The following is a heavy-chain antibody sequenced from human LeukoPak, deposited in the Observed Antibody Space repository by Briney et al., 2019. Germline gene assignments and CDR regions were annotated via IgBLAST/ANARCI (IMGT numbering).Heavy chain of an antibody. CDR1: GGSISSGGYY. D-gene: IGHD3-10*01. CDR3: ARGLPDSVSGGPYYMDV. Sequence: SETLSLTCTVSGGSISSGGYYWSWIRQDPGKGLEWIGYIYYSGSTYYNPSLKSRVTISVDTSKNQFSLKLSSVTAADTAVYYCARGLPDSVSGGPYYMDVWGKGTTVTVSS. J-gene: IGHJ6*03. V-gene: IGHV4-31*03. CDR2: IYYSGST.